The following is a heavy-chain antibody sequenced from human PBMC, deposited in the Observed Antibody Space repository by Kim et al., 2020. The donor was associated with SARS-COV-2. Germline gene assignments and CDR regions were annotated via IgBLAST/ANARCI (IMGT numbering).Heavy chain of an antibody. CDR3: ARSAYYYDSSGYYFDY. CDR1: GGTFSSYA. CDR2: IIPILGIA. J-gene: IGHJ4*02. V-gene: IGHV1-69*04. Sequence: SVKVSCKASGGTFSSYAINWVRQTPGQGLEWMGRIIPILGIANYAQKFQGRVTITADKSTSTAYMELSSLRSEDTAVYYCARSAYYYDSSGYYFDYWGQ. D-gene: IGHD3-22*01.